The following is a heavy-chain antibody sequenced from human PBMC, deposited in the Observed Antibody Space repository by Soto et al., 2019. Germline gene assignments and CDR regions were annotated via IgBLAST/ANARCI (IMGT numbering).Heavy chain of an antibody. V-gene: IGHV3-30*18. D-gene: IGHD6-19*01. CDR1: GFTFSGYV. CDR3: AKDLDSSGFDY. CDR2: ISYDGSNK. J-gene: IGHJ4*02. Sequence: SGGSLRLSCAASGFTFSGYVMHWVRQAPGKGLEWVAVISYDGSNKYYADSVKGRFTISRDNSKNTLYPQMNSLRAEDTAVYYCAKDLDSSGFDYWGQGTLVTVSS.